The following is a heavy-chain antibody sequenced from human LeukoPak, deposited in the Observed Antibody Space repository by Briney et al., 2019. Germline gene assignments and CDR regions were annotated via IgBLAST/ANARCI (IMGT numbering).Heavy chain of an antibody. D-gene: IGHD3-10*01. J-gene: IGHJ4*02. V-gene: IGHV1-46*01. Sequence: ASVKVSCKASGYTFTTYYIHWVRQAPGQGLEWMGVVRPSGGSTTYAQKFQGRITMTRDTSTSTVYMELSSLRSEDAAVYYCARIYASGTYGMRGFDYWGQGTLVTVSS. CDR3: ARIYASGTYGMRGFDY. CDR2: VRPSGGST. CDR1: GYTFTTYY.